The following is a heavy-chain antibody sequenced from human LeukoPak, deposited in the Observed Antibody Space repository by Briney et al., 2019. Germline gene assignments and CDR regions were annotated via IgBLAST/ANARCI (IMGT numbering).Heavy chain of an antibody. Sequence: GGSLRLSCAASGFTFSSYAMSWVRQAPGKGLEWVSAISGSGGSTYYADSVKGRFTISRDNSKTTLYLQMNSLRAEDTAVYYCAGRRITMIVVVILDYFDYWGQGTLVTVSS. J-gene: IGHJ4*02. V-gene: IGHV3-23*01. CDR3: AGRRITMIVVVILDYFDY. D-gene: IGHD3-22*01. CDR2: ISGSGGST. CDR1: GFTFSSYA.